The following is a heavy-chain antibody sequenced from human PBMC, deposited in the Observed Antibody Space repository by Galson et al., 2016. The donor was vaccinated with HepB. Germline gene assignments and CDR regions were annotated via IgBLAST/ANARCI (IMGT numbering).Heavy chain of an antibody. CDR1: GDSISDYS. CDR3: ATLMSTTTSAMDV. J-gene: IGHJ6*02. D-gene: IGHD5/OR15-5a*01. CDR2: ISYNGST. V-gene: IGHV4-59*08. Sequence: LSLTCTVSGDSISDYSWTWIRQPPGKELEWIGYISYNGSTNYNPSLNRRVTMSVDTSKKQISLTLNSVTAADTAVYYCATLMSTTTSAMDVWGQGTTVTVSS.